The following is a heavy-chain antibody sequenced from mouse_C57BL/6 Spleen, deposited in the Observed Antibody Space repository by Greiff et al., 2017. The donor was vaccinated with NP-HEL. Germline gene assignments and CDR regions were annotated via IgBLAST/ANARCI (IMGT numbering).Heavy chain of an antibody. V-gene: IGHV5-6*01. CDR2: ISSGGSYT. D-gene: IGHD4-1*01. J-gene: IGHJ1*03. CDR1: GFTFSSYG. CDR3: ARHETGTWYFDV. Sequence: EVKLMESGGDLVKPGGSLKLSCAASGFTFSSYGMSWVRQTPDKRLEWVATISSGGSYTYYPDSVKGRFTISRDNAKNTLYLQMSSLKSEDTAMYYCARHETGTWYFDVWGTGTTVTVSS.